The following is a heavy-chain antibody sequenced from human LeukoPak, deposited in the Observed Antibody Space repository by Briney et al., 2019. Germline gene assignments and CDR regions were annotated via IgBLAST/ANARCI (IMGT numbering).Heavy chain of an antibody. CDR3: ARLARYHLLEASDT. J-gene: IGHJ3*02. CDR1: GYNFNGFG. V-gene: IGHV1-18*01. CDR2: ISAYDPGGT. D-gene: IGHD2-2*01. Sequence: GASVKVSCKASGYNFNGFGITWVRQAPGQGLEWMGWISAYDPGGTNYAQSLQGRLTMTIEASTTTAYMELRSLRSDDTAVYYCARLARYHLLEASDTWGQGTMVTVSS.